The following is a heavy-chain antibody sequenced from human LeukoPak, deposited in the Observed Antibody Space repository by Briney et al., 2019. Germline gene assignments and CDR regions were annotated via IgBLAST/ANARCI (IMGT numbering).Heavy chain of an antibody. Sequence: SETLSLTCTVSGGSISSSSYYWGWIRQPPGKGLEWIGSIYYSGSTYYNLSLKNRVTISIDTSKNQFSLKLSSLTAPDTAVYYCARDTPSAVWGQGTMVTVSS. J-gene: IGHJ3*01. D-gene: IGHD2-15*01. CDR3: ARDTPSAV. CDR1: GGSISSSSYY. CDR2: IYYSGST. V-gene: IGHV4-39*07.